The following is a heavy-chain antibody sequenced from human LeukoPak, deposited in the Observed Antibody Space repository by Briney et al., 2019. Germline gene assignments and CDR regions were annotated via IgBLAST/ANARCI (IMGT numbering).Heavy chain of an antibody. CDR2: ISDDGKRK. V-gene: IGHV3-30*18. CDR1: GFSFISYG. Sequence: GGSLRLSCAASGFSFISYGMHWVRQAPGKGLEWVGVISDDGKRKDYADSVKGRFTISRDNSKDTLYLQMNSLRAEDTAVYYCAKRPSDYGDYVSYFDYWGQGTLVTVSS. J-gene: IGHJ4*02. CDR3: AKRPSDYGDYVSYFDY. D-gene: IGHD4-17*01.